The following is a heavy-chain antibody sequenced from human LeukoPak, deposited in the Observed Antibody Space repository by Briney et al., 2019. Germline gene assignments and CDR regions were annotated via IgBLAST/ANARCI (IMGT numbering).Heavy chain of an antibody. Sequence: GGSLRLSCAASGFTFSDSYMSWIRQAPGKGLEWVSSISSSSDYIYHADPLKGRFTISRDNAKNSLFLQMNSLRAEDTAVYYCARKYCSGGSCYNAFDIWGQGTMVTVSS. CDR3: ARKYCSGGSCYNAFDI. CDR1: GFTFSDSY. CDR2: ISSSSDYI. V-gene: IGHV3-11*06. D-gene: IGHD2-15*01. J-gene: IGHJ3*02.